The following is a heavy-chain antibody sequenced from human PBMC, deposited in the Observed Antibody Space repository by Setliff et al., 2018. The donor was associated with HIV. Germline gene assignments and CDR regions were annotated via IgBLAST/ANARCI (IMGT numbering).Heavy chain of an antibody. CDR1: GFTLTKYT. V-gene: IGHV3-66*01. D-gene: IGHD3-22*01. CDR3: ARAASYYNSSGYWAPPKYFDY. Sequence: PGGSLRLSCEASGFTLTKYTMNWVRQAPGRVLEWVSVIHSGGSTYYADSVKGRFPISRDDSKNTLYLQMNSLKAEDTAVYYCARAASYYNSSGYWAPPKYFDYWGQGTLVTVSS. J-gene: IGHJ4*02. CDR2: IHSGGST.